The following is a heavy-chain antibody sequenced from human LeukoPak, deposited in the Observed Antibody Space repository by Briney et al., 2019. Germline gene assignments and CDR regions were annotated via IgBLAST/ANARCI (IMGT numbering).Heavy chain of an antibody. V-gene: IGHV4-61*08. Sequence: SETLSLTCTVSGGSVSSDGFYWTWIRRPPGKGLEWIGYIYYNGNTNYSPSLKSRVTMSVDTSKNLFSLKVSSVTAADTAVYYCARGRSNYYGMDVWGQGTTVTVSS. D-gene: IGHD1-26*01. CDR2: IYYNGNT. CDR3: ARGRSNYYGMDV. J-gene: IGHJ6*02. CDR1: GGSVSSDGFY.